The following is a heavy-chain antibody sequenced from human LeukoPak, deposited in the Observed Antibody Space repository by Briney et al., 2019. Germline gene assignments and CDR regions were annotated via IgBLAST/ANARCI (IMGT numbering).Heavy chain of an antibody. J-gene: IGHJ4*02. Sequence: GGSLRLSCAASGFTFGNYAMSWVRQAPGKGLEWVSALSGRGGDTYYADSVKGRFTISRDNSKNTVYLQMNSLRAEDTAVYYCAKTRGNYYFFGYWGQGTPVTVSS. CDR3: AKTRGNYYFFGY. V-gene: IGHV3-23*01. D-gene: IGHD4-23*01. CDR2: LSGRGGDT. CDR1: GFTFGNYA.